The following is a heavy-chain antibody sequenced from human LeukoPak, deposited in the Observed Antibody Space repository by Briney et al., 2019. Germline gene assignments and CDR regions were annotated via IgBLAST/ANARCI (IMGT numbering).Heavy chain of an antibody. J-gene: IGHJ4*02. CDR2: INPNTGGT. CDR3: ARADGYNLGDF. D-gene: IGHD5-24*01. V-gene: IGHV1-2*02. CDR1: GYTFTGYY. Sequence: ASVKVSCKASGYTFTGYYLHWVRQAPGQGLEYVGWINPNTGGTNYVQKFQGRVTMTRDTSISTGYMELSSLRSDDTALYYCARADGYNLGDFWGQGTQVTVSS.